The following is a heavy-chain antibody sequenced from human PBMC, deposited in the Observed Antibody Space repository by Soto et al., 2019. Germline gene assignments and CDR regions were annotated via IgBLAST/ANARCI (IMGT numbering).Heavy chain of an antibody. J-gene: IGHJ3*02. CDR3: TRTMTTAAFDI. CDR1: GFTFSGSA. Sequence: EVQLVESGGGLVQPGGSLKLSCAASGFTFSGSAMHWVRQASGKGLEWVGRIRSKANSYATAYAASVKGRVTISRDDSKNTAYLQMNSLKTEDTAFYYCTRTMTTAAFDIWGQGTMVTVSS. V-gene: IGHV3-73*02. CDR2: IRSKANSYAT. D-gene: IGHD4-17*01.